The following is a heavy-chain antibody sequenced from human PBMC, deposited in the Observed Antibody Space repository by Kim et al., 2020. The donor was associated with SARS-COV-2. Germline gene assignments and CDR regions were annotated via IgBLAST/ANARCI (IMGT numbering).Heavy chain of an antibody. CDR3: ALLVDTAMVSPFDY. D-gene: IGHD5-18*01. Sequence: ADSVKGRFTISRDNAKNSLYLQMNSLRAEDTAVYYCALLVDTAMVSPFDYWGQGTLVTVSS. J-gene: IGHJ4*02. V-gene: IGHV3-21*01.